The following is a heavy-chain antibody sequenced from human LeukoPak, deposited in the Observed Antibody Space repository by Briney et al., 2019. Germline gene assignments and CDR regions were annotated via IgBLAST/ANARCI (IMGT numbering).Heavy chain of an antibody. CDR3: ASMVRGVIGL. CDR2: ISGSGGST. CDR1: RFTFSSYA. J-gene: IGHJ4*02. V-gene: IGHV3-23*01. Sequence: GGSLRLSCAASRFTFSSYAMSWVRQAPGQGLEWVSAISGSGGSTYYADSVKGRFTISRDNSKNTLYLQMNSLRAEDTAVYYCASMVRGVIGLWGQGTLVTVST. D-gene: IGHD3-10*01.